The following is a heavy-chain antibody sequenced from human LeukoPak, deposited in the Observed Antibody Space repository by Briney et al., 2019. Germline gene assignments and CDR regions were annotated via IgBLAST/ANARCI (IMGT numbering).Heavy chain of an antibody. Sequence: QTGGSLRLSCAASGFTFGGYTMNWVRQAPGKGLEWVSSISSAGHSFYADSVKGRFTISRDNSKNTLYLQVNSLRAEDTAVYYCAKLQYYGSGRGYFDYWGQGTLVTVSS. J-gene: IGHJ4*02. V-gene: IGHV3-23*01. CDR2: ISSAGHS. CDR3: AKLQYYGSGRGYFDY. D-gene: IGHD3-10*01. CDR1: GFTFGGYT.